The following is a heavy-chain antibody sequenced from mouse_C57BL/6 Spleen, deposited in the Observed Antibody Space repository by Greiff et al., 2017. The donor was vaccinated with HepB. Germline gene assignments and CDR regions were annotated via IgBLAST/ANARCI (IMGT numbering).Heavy chain of an antibody. J-gene: IGHJ4*01. CDR3: ARGHYYGSPYYAMDY. V-gene: IGHV1-42*01. Sequence: VQLQQSGPELVKPGASVKISCKASGYSFTGYYMNWVKQSPEKSLEWIGEINPSTGGTTYNQKFKAKATLTVDKSTSTAYMQLKSLTSEDSAVYYCARGHYYGSPYYAMDYWGQGTSVTVSS. CDR2: INPSTGGT. CDR1: GYSFTGYY. D-gene: IGHD1-1*01.